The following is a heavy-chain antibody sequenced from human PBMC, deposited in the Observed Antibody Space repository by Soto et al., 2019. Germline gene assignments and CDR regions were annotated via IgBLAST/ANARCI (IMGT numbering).Heavy chain of an antibody. CDR1: GFTFSSYS. CDR2: ISSSSSTI. Sequence: HPGGSLRLSCAASGFTFSSYSMNWVRQAPGKGLEWVSYISSSSSTIYYADSVKGRFTISRDNAKNSLYLQMNSLRDEDTAVYYCAREHYDSSGYLYYYGMDVWGQGTTVTVSS. J-gene: IGHJ6*02. CDR3: AREHYDSSGYLYYYGMDV. V-gene: IGHV3-48*02. D-gene: IGHD3-22*01.